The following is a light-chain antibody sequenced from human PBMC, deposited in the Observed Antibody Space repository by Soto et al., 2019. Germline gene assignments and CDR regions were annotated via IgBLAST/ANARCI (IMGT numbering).Light chain of an antibody. CDR3: QQYNMMPRT. V-gene: IGKV3-15*01. CDR2: GAS. Sequence: EIVMTQSPAILSVSPGERATLSCRASQSVSSNLAWYQQKPGQAPRLLFYGASSRATGIPARFSGSGSGKEFTITISSLPSEDFAVYYCQQYNMMPRTFGQGTKLEIK. J-gene: IGKJ2*01. CDR1: QSVSSN.